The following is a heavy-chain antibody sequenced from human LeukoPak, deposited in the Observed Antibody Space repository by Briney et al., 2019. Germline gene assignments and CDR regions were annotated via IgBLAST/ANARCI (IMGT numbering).Heavy chain of an antibody. CDR2: INPNSGGT. V-gene: IGHV1-2*02. CDR3: ARVEEQLVAQSDY. Sequence: ASVNVSCKASGYTFTGYYMHWVRQAPGQGLEWMGWINPNSGGTNYAQKFQGRVTMTRDTSISTAYMELSRLRSDDTAVYYCARVEEQLVAQSDYWGQGTLVTVSS. D-gene: IGHD6-6*01. CDR1: GYTFTGYY. J-gene: IGHJ4*02.